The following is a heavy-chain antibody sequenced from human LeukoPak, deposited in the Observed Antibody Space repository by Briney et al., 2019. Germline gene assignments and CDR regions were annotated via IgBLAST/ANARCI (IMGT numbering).Heavy chain of an antibody. CDR2: IYPGDSDT. D-gene: IGHD3-22*01. V-gene: IGHV5-51*01. CDR3: ARSDSSGTARGIQY. Sequence: GESLKISCKVSGYNFTTYWIGWMRQLPGKGLEWMGIIYPGDSDTSYSPSFQGQVTISADKSISTAYLQWSSLKASDTAMYYCARSDSSGTARGIQYWGQGTLVTVSS. CDR1: GYNFTTYW. J-gene: IGHJ1*01.